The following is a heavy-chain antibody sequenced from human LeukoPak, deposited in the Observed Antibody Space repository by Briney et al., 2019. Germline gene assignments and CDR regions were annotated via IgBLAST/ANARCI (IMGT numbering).Heavy chain of an antibody. Sequence: WGSLRLSCAASGFTFSGHAMHWVRQTPGVGLEWVAIIGNDGRDQHYSESVKGRFTISRDNSKNTLFLQLNSLRPEDTALYLCARDLMWGFDYWGQGTLVTVSS. D-gene: IGHD7-27*01. CDR2: IGNDGRDQ. J-gene: IGHJ4*02. CDR1: GFTFSGHA. V-gene: IGHV3-30*02. CDR3: ARDLMWGFDY.